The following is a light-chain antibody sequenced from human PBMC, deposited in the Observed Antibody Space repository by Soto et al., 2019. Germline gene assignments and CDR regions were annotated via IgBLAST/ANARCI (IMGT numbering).Light chain of an antibody. Sequence: DIQMTQSPSTLCAFVGDRVTITCRASQRISSWLAWYQQKPGKAPKFLIYDGSTLESGVPARFSGSGSGTEFTLTISGLQPDDFATYFCQQHDDYSHATFGQGTKVDI. CDR1: QRISSW. V-gene: IGKV1-5*01. CDR3: QQHDDYSHAT. CDR2: DGS. J-gene: IGKJ2*01.